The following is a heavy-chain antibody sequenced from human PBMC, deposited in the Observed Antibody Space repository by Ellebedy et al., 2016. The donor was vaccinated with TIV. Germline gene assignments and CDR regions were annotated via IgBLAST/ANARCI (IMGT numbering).Heavy chain of an antibody. J-gene: IGHJ4*02. CDR3: TRDLTNIVSGDY. CDR1: GDTFTDYY. Sequence: AASVKVSCKASGDTFTDYYFHWVRQAPGQGLEWMAWINPNSGDTDYAQKFQGRVTVTRDTSTSTAFLELSRLRSDDTAVYYCTRDLTNIVSGDYWGQGTLVTVSS. CDR2: INPNSGDT. V-gene: IGHV1-2*02. D-gene: IGHD5/OR15-5a*01.